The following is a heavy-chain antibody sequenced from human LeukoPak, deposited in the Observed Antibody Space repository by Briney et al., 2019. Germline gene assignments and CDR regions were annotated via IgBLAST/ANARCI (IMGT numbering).Heavy chain of an antibody. J-gene: IGHJ4*02. CDR2: IYYSGST. Sequence: SQTLSLTCTVSGGSISSGGYYWSWIRQHPGKGLEWIAYIYYSGSTYYNPPLKSRVTISVDTSKNQFSLKLSSVTAADTAVYYCARQDTALIFDYWGQGTLVTVSS. CDR1: GGSISSGGYY. V-gene: IGHV4-31*03. CDR3: ARQDTALIFDY. D-gene: IGHD5-18*01.